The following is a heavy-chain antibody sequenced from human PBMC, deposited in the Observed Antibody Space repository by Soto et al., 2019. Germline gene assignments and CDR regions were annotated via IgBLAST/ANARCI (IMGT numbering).Heavy chain of an antibody. V-gene: IGHV1-18*01. CDR1: GYTFTRNG. D-gene: IGHD3-22*01. Sequence: QVQLVQSGAEVKKPGASVKVSCKASGYTFTRNGITWVRQAPGQGLEWMGWISTYNGNTYYAQNLQGRVTMTADTSTSTTYMELRSLRSDDTAVYYCAVGDSSCLPDEGYWGQGTLVTVSS. CDR2: ISTYNGNT. CDR3: AVGDSSCLPDEGY. J-gene: IGHJ4*02.